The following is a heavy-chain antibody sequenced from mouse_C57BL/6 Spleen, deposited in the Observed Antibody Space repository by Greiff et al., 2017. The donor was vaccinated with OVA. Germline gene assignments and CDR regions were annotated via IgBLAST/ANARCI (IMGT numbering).Heavy chain of an antibody. Sequence: EVQLVESEGGLVQPGSSMKLSCTASGFTFSDYYMAWVRQVPEKGLEWVANINYDGSSTYYLDSLKSRFIISRDNAKNILYLQMSSLKSEDTATYYCARDHSNYFDYWGQGTTLTVSS. J-gene: IGHJ2*01. CDR3: ARDHSNYFDY. V-gene: IGHV5-16*01. CDR2: INYDGSST. CDR1: GFTFSDYY. D-gene: IGHD2-5*01.